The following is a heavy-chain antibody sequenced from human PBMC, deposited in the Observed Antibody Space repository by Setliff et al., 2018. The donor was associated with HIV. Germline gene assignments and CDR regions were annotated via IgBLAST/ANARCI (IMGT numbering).Heavy chain of an antibody. Sequence: ASVKVSCKASADTFTNCLINWVRQAPGQVLEWMGWINTVTGNPTYAQGFTGRFSFSLDTSVGTAYLQISSLKAEDSAVYYCARRMEMTPIGYWGQGTLVTVSS. CDR1: ADTFTNCL. CDR2: INTVTGNP. D-gene: IGHD2-15*01. V-gene: IGHV7-4-1*02. J-gene: IGHJ4*02. CDR3: ARRMEMTPIGY.